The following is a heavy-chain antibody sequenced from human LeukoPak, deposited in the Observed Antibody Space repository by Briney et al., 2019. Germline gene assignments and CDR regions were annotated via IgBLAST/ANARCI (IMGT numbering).Heavy chain of an antibody. D-gene: IGHD6-19*01. CDR1: GYTLTELS. CDR3: ATDLAVAGYYYYYYMDV. V-gene: IGHV1-24*01. CDR2: FDPEDGET. J-gene: IGHJ6*03. Sequence: GASVKVSCKVSGYTLTELSMHWVRQAPGKGLEWMGGFDPEDGETIYAQKFQGRVTMTEDTSTDTAYMELSGLRSEDTAVYYCATDLAVAGYYYYYYMDVWGKGTTVTVSS.